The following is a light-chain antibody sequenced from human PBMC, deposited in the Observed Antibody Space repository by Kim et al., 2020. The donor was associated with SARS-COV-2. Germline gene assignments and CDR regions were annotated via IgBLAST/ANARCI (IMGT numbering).Light chain of an antibody. V-gene: IGLV3-21*04. Sequence: APGKTATMTCEGSNVASKAVHWYRQKPGQAPLLVIFYDTDRPSAIPERFSGSKSGNTATLTISRVEAGDEADYYCQVWDRGSDRYVFGGGTKVTVL. CDR2: YDT. CDR3: QVWDRGSDRYV. J-gene: IGLJ1*01. CDR1: NVASKA.